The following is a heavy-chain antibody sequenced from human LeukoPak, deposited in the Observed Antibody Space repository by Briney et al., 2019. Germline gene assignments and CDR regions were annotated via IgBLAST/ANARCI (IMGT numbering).Heavy chain of an antibody. J-gene: IGHJ4*02. Sequence: PSETLSLTCAVYGGSSSGYYWSWIRQPPGKGLEWVSSITTSSSYIYYADSVKGRFTISRDNAKNSLYLQMNSLRGEDTAVYYCATGGVHYYDSSADYWGQGTLVTVSS. CDR1: GGSSSGYY. V-gene: IGHV3-21*01. CDR2: ITTSSSYI. D-gene: IGHD3-22*01. CDR3: ATGGVHYYDSSADY.